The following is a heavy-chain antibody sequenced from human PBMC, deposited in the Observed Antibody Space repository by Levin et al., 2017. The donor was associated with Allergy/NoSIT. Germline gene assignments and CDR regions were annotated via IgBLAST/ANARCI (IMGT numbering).Heavy chain of an antibody. CDR1: GYTFKNYG. CDR2: ISTHNGNT. Sequence: ASVKVSCKASGYTFKNYGISWVRQDPGQGLEWMGWISTHNGNTNYAQGFQGRVTMTTDTSTSTADMELRSLISDDTAVYYCARFVVTPVSYFYMDVWGKGTTVTVSS. D-gene: IGHD2-2*01. CDR3: ARFVVTPVSYFYMDV. J-gene: IGHJ6*03. V-gene: IGHV1-18*01.